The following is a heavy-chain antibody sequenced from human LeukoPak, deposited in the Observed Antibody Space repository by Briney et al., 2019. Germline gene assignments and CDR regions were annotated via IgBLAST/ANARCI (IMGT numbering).Heavy chain of an antibody. V-gene: IGHV1-69*13. CDR3: ARDFCSSTSCLNWFDP. CDR2: IIPIFGTA. Sequence: GASVKVSCRASGYTFTSYAISWVRQAPGQGLEWMGGIIPIFGTANYAQKFQGRVTITADESTSTAYMELSSLRSEDTAVYYCARDFCSSTSCLNWFDPWGQGTLVTVSS. D-gene: IGHD2-2*01. J-gene: IGHJ5*02. CDR1: GYTFTSYA.